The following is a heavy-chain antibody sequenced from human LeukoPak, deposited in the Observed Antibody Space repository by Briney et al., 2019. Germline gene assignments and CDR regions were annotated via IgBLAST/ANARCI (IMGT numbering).Heavy chain of an antibody. CDR3: ASYDILTGYDNPFDY. CDR1: GYTFTSYY. CDR2: INPSGGST. V-gene: IGHV1-46*01. D-gene: IGHD3-9*01. Sequence: ASVKVSCKASGYTFTSYYMHWVRQAPGQGLEWMGIINPSGGSTSYAQKFQGRVTMTRDKSTSTAYMELSSLRSEDTAVYYCASYDILTGYDNPFDYWGQGTLVTVSS. J-gene: IGHJ4*02.